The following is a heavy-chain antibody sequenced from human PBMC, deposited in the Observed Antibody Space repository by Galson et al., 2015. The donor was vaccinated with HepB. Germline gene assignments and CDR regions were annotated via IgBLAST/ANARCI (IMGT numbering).Heavy chain of an antibody. CDR3: ARVGDYRFDY. Sequence: SVKVSCKASGYTFTINGISWLRQAPGQGLEWMGWISANSGNTNYAESFQGRVTLTRDTSTSTAYLERRSLRSDDTAPYYGARVGDYRFDYWGQGTLVTVSS. CDR2: ISANSGNT. J-gene: IGHJ4*02. CDR1: GYTFTING. V-gene: IGHV1-18*01. D-gene: IGHD3-3*01.